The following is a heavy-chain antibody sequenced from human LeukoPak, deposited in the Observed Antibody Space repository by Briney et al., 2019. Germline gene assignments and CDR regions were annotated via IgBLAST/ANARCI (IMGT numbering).Heavy chain of an antibody. CDR3: ARAARGSTYYFPLDF. J-gene: IGHJ4*02. CDR2: IKQDESEK. Sequence: GGSLRLSCTASGFTFYTYWMTWVRQAPGKGLEWVANIKQDESEKYYVDSVKGRFTISRDNTKNSLYLQMNSLRVDDTAVYYCARAARGSTYYFPLDFWGRGTLVTVSS. CDR1: GFTFYTYW. D-gene: IGHD2/OR15-2a*01. V-gene: IGHV3-7*01.